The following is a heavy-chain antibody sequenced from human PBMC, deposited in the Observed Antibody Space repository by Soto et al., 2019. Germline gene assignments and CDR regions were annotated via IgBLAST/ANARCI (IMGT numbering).Heavy chain of an antibody. CDR2: ISCSGST. CDR3: ATMGTPATGLYYFDY. V-gene: IGHV4-30-4*01. D-gene: IGHD1-7*01. Sequence: QVQLQESGPGLVKPSQTLSLTCTVSGGSISSGNYYWSWIRQPPGKGLEWIGFISCSGSTYYNASLKSRVTISVDTSKNQFSLNLSFVTAADTAVYYCATMGTPATGLYYFDYWGQGTLVTVSS. CDR1: GGSISSGNYY. J-gene: IGHJ4*02.